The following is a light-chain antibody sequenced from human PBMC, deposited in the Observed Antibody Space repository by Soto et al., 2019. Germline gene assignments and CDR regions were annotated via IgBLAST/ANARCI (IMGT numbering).Light chain of an antibody. CDR1: QSVSTY. V-gene: IGKV3-11*01. CDR2: DAS. Sequence: EIVLTPSPATLSFSPWEIATLSCSASQSVSTYLAWYQQKAGRPPRLLIYDASKRAPGIPARFSGSGSGTDFTLTISSLEPEDFAVYYCQQSSNWQGTFGRGTKVDIK. J-gene: IGKJ1*01. CDR3: QQSSNWQGT.